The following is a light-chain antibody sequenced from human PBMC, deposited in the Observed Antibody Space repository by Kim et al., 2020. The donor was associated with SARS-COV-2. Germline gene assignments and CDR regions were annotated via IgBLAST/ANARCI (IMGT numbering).Light chain of an antibody. V-gene: IGLV1-44*01. CDR1: TSNIGSNT. J-gene: IGLJ2*01. CDR3: AAWDDSLTGPV. CDR2: SNN. Sequence: ELTQPPSASGTPGQRVTISCSGSTSNIGSNTVNWYQQLPGTAPKLLIYSNNQRPSGVPDRFSGSKSGTSASLAISGLQSEDEADYYCAAWDDSLTGPVFGGGTQLTV.